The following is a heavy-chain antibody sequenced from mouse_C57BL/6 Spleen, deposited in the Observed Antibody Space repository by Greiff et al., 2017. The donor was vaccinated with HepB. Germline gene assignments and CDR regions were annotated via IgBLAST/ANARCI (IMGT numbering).Heavy chain of an antibody. V-gene: IGHV1-53*01. Sequence: VQLQQSGTELVKPGASVKLSCKASGYTFTSYWMHWVKQRPGQGLEWIGNINPSNGGTNYNEKFKSKATLTVDKSSSTAYMQLSSLTSEDSAVYYCARWSGYDYDAASAMDYWGQGTSVTVSS. CDR3: ARWSGYDYDAASAMDY. CDR1: GYTFTSYW. D-gene: IGHD2-4*01. J-gene: IGHJ4*01. CDR2: INPSNGGT.